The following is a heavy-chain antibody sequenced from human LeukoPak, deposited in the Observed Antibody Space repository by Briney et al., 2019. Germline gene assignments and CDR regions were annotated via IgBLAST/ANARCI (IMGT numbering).Heavy chain of an antibody. J-gene: IGHJ6*03. D-gene: IGHD6-19*01. CDR3: ASGPIAVAGTWYYYYYMDV. V-gene: IGHV7-4-1*02. Sequence: ASVKVSCKASGYTFTSYAMNWVRQAPGQGLEWMGWINTNTGNPTYAQGFTGRFVFSLDTSVSTAYLQISSLKAEDTAVYYCASGPIAVAGTWYYYYYMDVWGKGTTVTVSS. CDR2: INTNTGNP. CDR1: GYTFTSYA.